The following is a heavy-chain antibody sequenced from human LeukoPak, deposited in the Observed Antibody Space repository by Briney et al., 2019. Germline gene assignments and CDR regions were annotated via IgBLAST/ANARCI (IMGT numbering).Heavy chain of an antibody. Sequence: PGGSLRLSCAASGFTFSSYWMHWVRQAPGKGLVWVSRIKSDGSTTNYADSVKGRFTISRDNAKNTLYLQMNSLRAEDTAVYYCARESPFDLWGRGTLVTVSS. V-gene: IGHV3-74*01. CDR2: IKSDGSTT. CDR3: ARESPFDL. J-gene: IGHJ2*01. CDR1: GFTFSSYW.